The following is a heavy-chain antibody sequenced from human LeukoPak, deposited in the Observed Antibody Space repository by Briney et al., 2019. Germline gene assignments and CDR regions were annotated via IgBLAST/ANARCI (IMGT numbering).Heavy chain of an antibody. Sequence: GGSLRLSCAASGFTFSSYEMNWVRQAPGKGLEWVSYISSSGSTIYYADSVKGRFTISRDNGKNSLYLQVNSLRAEDTAMYYCARNILFAFDIWGQGTMVTVSS. CDR2: ISSSGSTI. J-gene: IGHJ3*02. V-gene: IGHV3-48*03. D-gene: IGHD2/OR15-2a*01. CDR3: ARNILFAFDI. CDR1: GFTFSSYE.